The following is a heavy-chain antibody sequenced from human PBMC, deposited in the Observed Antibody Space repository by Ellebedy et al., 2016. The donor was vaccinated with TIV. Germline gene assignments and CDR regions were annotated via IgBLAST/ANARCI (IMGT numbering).Heavy chain of an antibody. CDR1: GFTFSSYS. CDR2: ISSSSSHI. J-gene: IGHJ6*02. Sequence: PGGSLRLSCAASGFTFSSYSMNWVRQAPGKGLEWVSSISSSSSHIYYAASGKGRFTISRDNAKNSLYLQMNSLRAEDTAVYYCARELSLRGMDVWGQGTTVTVSS. CDR3: ARELSLRGMDV. V-gene: IGHV3-21*01.